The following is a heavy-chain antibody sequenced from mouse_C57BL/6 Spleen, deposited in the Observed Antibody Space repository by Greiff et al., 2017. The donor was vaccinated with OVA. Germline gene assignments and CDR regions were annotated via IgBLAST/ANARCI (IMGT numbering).Heavy chain of an antibody. D-gene: IGHD2-4*01. CDR3: ARFDDYDGYYFDY. J-gene: IGHJ2*01. CDR2: ISSGSSTI. V-gene: IGHV5-17*01. Sequence: EVHLVESGGGLVKPGGSLKLSCAASGFTFSDYGMHWVRQAPEKGLEWVAYISSGSSTIYYADTVKGRFTISRDNAKNTLFLQMTSLRSEDTAMYYCARFDDYDGYYFDYWGQGTTLTVSS. CDR1: GFTFSDYG.